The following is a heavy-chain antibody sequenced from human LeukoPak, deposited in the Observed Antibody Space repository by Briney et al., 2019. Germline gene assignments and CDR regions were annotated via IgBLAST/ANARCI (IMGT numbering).Heavy chain of an antibody. V-gene: IGHV3-43*02. CDR1: GFIFDDYA. D-gene: IGHD6-19*01. CDR2: ISGDGGST. Sequence: GGSLRLSCAAPGFIFDDYAIHWVRQAPGKGLEWVSLISGDGGSTFYVDSVKGRFTISRDNSKNSLYLQMSSLRSEDTALYYCARESERSGWYDYWGQGTLVTVSS. J-gene: IGHJ4*02. CDR3: ARESERSGWYDY.